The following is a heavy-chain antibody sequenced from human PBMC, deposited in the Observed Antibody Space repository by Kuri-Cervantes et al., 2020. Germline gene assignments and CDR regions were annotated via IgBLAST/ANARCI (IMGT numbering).Heavy chain of an antibody. Sequence: GGSLRLSCAASGFTFSDYYMNWVRQAPGKGLEWVSSISSSSSYIYYADSVKGRFTISRDNAKNSLYLQMNSLRAEDTAVYYCARGGYCSSTSCYGFDYWGQGTLVTVSS. V-gene: IGHV3-21*01. CDR1: GFTFSDYY. D-gene: IGHD2-2*01. J-gene: IGHJ4*02. CDR3: ARGGYCSSTSCYGFDY. CDR2: ISSSSSYI.